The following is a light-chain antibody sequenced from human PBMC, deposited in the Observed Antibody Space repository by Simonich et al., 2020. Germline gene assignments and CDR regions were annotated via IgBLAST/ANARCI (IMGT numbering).Light chain of an antibody. J-gene: IGKJ2*01. CDR3: QQYDNLPPYT. V-gene: IGKV1-5*03. CDR1: QSISSW. CDR2: KAS. Sequence: DIQMTQSPSTLSASVGARVTITCRASQSISSWLAWYQQKPGKAPKLLIYKASSLESGVPSRFSGSGSGTEFTLTISSLQPEDFATYYCQQYDNLPPYTFGQGTKLEIK.